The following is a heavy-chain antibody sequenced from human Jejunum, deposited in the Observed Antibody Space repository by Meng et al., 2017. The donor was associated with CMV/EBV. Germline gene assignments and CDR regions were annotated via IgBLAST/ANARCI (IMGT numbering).Heavy chain of an antibody. CDR2: TNPRSANT. J-gene: IGHJ4*02. Sequence: QVQLVQSGAEDKKPGPSVKVSCKASGYTFTSYDINWVRQAAGQGLEWMGWTNPRSANTGSAQKFQGRLTMTMNTSIGTAYMELSSLRSEDTAVYYCARNGIFFDYWGQGALVTVSS. D-gene: IGHD1-14*01. CDR3: ARNGIFFDY. V-gene: IGHV1-8*01. CDR1: GYTFTSYD.